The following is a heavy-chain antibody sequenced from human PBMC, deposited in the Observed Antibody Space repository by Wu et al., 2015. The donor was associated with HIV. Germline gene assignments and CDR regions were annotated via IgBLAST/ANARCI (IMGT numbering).Heavy chain of an antibody. V-gene: IGHV1-45*02. D-gene: IGHD2-2*02. J-gene: IGHJ3*02. CDR2: ITPFNGNT. CDR1: GYTFTYRY. Sequence: QMQLVQSGAEVKKTGSSVKVSCKASGYTFTYRYLHWVRQAPGQALEWMGWITPFNGNTNYAQKFQDRVTITRDRSMSTAYMELSSLRSEDTAMYYCASGLYGSTGAFDIWGQGTMVTVSS. CDR3: ASGLYGSTGAFDI.